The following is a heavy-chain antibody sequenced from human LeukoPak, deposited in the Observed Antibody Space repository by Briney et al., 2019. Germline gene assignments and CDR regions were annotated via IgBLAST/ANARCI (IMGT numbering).Heavy chain of an antibody. D-gene: IGHD2-2*01. V-gene: IGHV1-18*04. J-gene: IGHJ6*03. CDR3: ARGGPAAYYYYYYMDV. CDR1: GYTFDENH. CDR2: ISAYNGNT. Sequence: ASVKVSSMASGYTFDENHIHWVPQAPEQGLEWMGWISAYNGNTNYAQKLQGRVTMTTDTSTSTAYIELRSLRSDDTAVYYCARGGPAAYYYYYYMDVWGKGTTVTVSS.